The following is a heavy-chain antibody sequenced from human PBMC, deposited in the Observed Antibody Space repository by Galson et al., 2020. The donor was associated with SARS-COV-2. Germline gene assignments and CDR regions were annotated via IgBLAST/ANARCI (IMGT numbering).Heavy chain of an antibody. J-gene: IGHJ6*02. CDR2: IKQDGSEK. D-gene: IGHD6-13*01. V-gene: IGHV3-7*03. CDR3: ARSAADPYYYYYYGMDV. Sequence: GGSLRLSCAASGFTFSSYWMSWVRQAPGKGLEWVANIKQDGSEKYYVDSVKGRFTISRDNAKNSLYLQMNSLRAEDTAVYYCARSAADPYYYYYYGMDVWGQGTTVTVSS. CDR1: GFTFSSYW.